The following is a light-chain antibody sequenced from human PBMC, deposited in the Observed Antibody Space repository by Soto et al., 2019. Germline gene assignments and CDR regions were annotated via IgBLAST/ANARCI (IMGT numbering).Light chain of an antibody. V-gene: IGKV1-5*03. CDR1: QSISSW. Sequence: DIQMTQSPSTLSASVGARVTITCRASQSISSWWAWYQQKPGKAPKILIYKASSLESGVPSRFSGSGSGTEFTLTISSLQPDEFATYYCQQYNSYHSFGGGTKVEIK. CDR2: KAS. J-gene: IGKJ4*01. CDR3: QQYNSYHS.